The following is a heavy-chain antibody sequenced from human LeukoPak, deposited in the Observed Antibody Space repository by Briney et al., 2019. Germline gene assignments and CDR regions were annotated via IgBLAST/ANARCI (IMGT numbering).Heavy chain of an antibody. CDR2: ISGRGGST. CDR3: AKILSGSYYWFDP. V-gene: IGHV3-23*01. J-gene: IGHJ5*02. D-gene: IGHD1-26*01. CDR1: GFTFSSYS. Sequence: QPGGSLRLSCAASGFTFSSYSMSGVRQAPGKGLEWVSSISGRGGSTYYADSVKGRFTISRDNSKNTLYLPTNSLAAEDTAVYYYAKILSGSYYWFDPWGQGTLVTVSS.